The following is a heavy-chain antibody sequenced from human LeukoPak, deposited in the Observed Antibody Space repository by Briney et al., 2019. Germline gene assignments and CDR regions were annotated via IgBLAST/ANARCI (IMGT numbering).Heavy chain of an antibody. J-gene: IGHJ4*02. V-gene: IGHV4-59*08. CDR3: ARHSPCSGGTCYDY. Sequence: SETLSLTCTVSGGSINSYYWSWIRQPPGKGLEYIGYISYNGGTNYNPSLTSRVTISVDTSKNQFSLRLSSVTAADTAVYYCARHSPCSGGTCYDYWGQGTPVTVSS. D-gene: IGHD2-15*01. CDR2: ISYNGGT. CDR1: GGSINSYY.